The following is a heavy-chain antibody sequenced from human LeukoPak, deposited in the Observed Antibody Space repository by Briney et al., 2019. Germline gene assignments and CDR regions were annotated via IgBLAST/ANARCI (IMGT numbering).Heavy chain of an antibody. D-gene: IGHD3-22*01. CDR2: IYYSGST. Sequence: SETLSLTCTVSGGSISSSSYYWGWIRQPPGKGLEWIGSIYYSGSTYYNPSLKSRVTISVDTSKNQFSLKLSSVTAADTAVYYCAREYDGSGYYYRNWYFDLWGRGTLVTVSS. CDR1: GGSISSSSYY. CDR3: AREYDGSGYYYRNWYFDL. J-gene: IGHJ2*01. V-gene: IGHV4-39*07.